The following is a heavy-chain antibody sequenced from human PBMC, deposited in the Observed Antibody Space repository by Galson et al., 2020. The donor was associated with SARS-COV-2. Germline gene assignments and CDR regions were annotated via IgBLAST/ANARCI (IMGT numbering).Heavy chain of an antibody. J-gene: IGHJ4*02. Sequence: GGSLRLSCAASGFTFSSYAMSWVRQAPGKGLEWVSAISGSGGSTYHADSVKGRFTISRDNSKNTLYLQMNSLRAEDTAVYYCAKTQETIVVVPVIDYWGQGTLVTVSS. CDR2: ISGSGGST. D-gene: IGHD2-2*01. CDR1: GFTFSSYA. V-gene: IGHV3-23*01. CDR3: AKTQETIVVVPVIDY.